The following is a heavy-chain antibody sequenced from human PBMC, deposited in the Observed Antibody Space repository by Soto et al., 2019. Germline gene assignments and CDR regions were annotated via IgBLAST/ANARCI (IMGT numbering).Heavy chain of an antibody. CDR2: ISAYNGNT. V-gene: IGHV1-18*01. CDR3: ARGVGNWNGFSRFGGMDV. Sequence: GASVKVSCKASGYTFTSYGISWVRQAPGQGLEWMGWISAYNGNTNYAQKLQGRVTMTTDTSTSTAYMELRSLRSDDTAVYYCARGVGNWNGFSRFGGMDVWGQGTTVTVSS. D-gene: IGHD1-20*01. J-gene: IGHJ6*02. CDR1: GYTFTSYG.